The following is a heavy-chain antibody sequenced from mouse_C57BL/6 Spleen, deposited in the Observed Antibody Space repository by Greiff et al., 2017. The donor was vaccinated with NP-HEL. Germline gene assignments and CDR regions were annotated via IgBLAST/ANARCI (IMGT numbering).Heavy chain of an antibody. CDR3: TTGDYGSSYAMDY. V-gene: IGHV14-4*01. D-gene: IGHD1-1*01. J-gene: IGHJ4*01. CDR1: GFNIKDAY. Sequence: DVKLQESGAELVRPGASVKLSCTASGFNIKDAYMHWVKQRPEQGLEWIGWIDPENGDTEYASKFQGKATITADTSSNTAYLQLSSLTSEDTAVYYCTTGDYGSSYAMDYWGQGTSVTVSS. CDR2: IDPENGDT.